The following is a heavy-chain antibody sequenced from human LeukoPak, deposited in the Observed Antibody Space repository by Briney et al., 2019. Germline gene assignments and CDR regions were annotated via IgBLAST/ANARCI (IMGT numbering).Heavy chain of an antibody. V-gene: IGHV3-49*03. Sequence: QPGRSLRLSCTASGFTFGDYAMSWFRQAPGKGLEWVGFIRSKAYGGTTEYAAYVKGRFTISRDDSKSIAYLQMNSLKTEDTAVYYCTRVFRGELPRPHFDYWGQGTLVTVSS. J-gene: IGHJ4*02. CDR2: IRSKAYGGTT. D-gene: IGHD1-26*01. CDR3: TRVFRGELPRPHFDY. CDR1: GFTFGDYA.